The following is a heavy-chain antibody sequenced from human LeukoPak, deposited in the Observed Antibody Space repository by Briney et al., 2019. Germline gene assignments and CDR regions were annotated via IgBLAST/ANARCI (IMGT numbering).Heavy chain of an antibody. J-gene: IGHJ6*02. CDR3: ARGGGDGGPPYYYYGMDV. CDR1: GGSISSGGYS. D-gene: IGHD4-23*01. Sequence: PSQTLSLTCAVSGGSISSGGYSWSWIRQPPGKGLEWIGYIYHSGSTYYNPSLKSRVTISVDRSKNQFSLKLSSVTAADTAVYYCARGGGDGGPPYYYYGMDVWGQGTTVTVSS. V-gene: IGHV4-30-2*01. CDR2: IYHSGST.